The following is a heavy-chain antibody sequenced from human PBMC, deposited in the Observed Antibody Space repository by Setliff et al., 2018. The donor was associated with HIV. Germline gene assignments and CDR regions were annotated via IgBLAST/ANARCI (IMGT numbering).Heavy chain of an antibody. CDR3: ARGPANGWSGH. V-gene: IGHV1-18*01. J-gene: IGHJ4*02. CDR1: GYTFTSYG. CDR2: IATLGGQT. Sequence: GASVKVSCKASGYTFTSYGITWVRQAPGQGLEWMGWIATLGGQTNYAQKFQGRVTLTRDTSTTTAYMELSSLRSDDTAVYYCARGPANGWSGHWGQGTLVTVSS. D-gene: IGHD6-19*01.